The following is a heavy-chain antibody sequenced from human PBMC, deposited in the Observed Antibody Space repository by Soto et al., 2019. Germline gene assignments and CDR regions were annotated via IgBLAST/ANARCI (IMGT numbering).Heavy chain of an antibody. Sequence: EVQLLESGGGVVQPGGSLRLSCAASGFTFSSYAMSWVRQAPGKGLEWVSAISGSGGSTYYADSVKGRFTISRDNSKNPLYLQMNRLRDEDTAVYYCAKGYCSGGSCWLFDFWGQGNLVTGSS. J-gene: IGHJ4*02. CDR2: ISGSGGST. D-gene: IGHD2-15*01. CDR1: GFTFSSYA. V-gene: IGHV3-23*01. CDR3: AKGYCSGGSCWLFDF.